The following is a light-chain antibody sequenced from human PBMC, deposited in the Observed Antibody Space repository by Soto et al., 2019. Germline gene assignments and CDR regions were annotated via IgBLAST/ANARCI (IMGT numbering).Light chain of an antibody. CDR3: QQRSNWPPIT. Sequence: EIMLTQSPATLSLSPGERATLSCRASQSVGRYLAWYQQKPGQAPRLLIYDASNRATGIPARFSGSGSGTDFTLTISSLEPEDFAIYYCQQRSNWPPITFGQGTRLEIK. CDR1: QSVGRY. J-gene: IGKJ5*01. CDR2: DAS. V-gene: IGKV3-11*01.